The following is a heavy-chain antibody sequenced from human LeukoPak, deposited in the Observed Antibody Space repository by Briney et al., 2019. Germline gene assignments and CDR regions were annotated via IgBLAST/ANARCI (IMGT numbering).Heavy chain of an antibody. CDR1: GYTFTSYY. CDR2: INPSGGST. V-gene: IGHV1-46*01. J-gene: IGHJ4*01. D-gene: IGHD6-13*01. Sequence: ASVKVSCKASGYTFTSYYMHWVRQAPGQGLEWMGIINPSGGSTSYAQKFQGRVTMTRDMSTSTVYMELSSLRSEDTAVYYCARDSSSWPIVGYWGQGTLVTVSS. CDR3: ARDSSSWPIVGY.